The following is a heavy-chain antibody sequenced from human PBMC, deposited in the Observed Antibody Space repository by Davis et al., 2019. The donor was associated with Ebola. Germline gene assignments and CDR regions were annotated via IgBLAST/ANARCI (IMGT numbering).Heavy chain of an antibody. D-gene: IGHD5-12*01. Sequence: GGSLRLSCKGSGYTFNNYWIAWVRQMPGKGLEWMGIIYPDDSETKYSPSFQGRVSISVDKSITTAYLQCSSVEASDTAMYFCASPGYAGGYWGQGTLVTVSS. J-gene: IGHJ4*02. V-gene: IGHV5-51*01. CDR2: IYPDDSET. CDR1: GYTFNNYW. CDR3: ASPGYAGGY.